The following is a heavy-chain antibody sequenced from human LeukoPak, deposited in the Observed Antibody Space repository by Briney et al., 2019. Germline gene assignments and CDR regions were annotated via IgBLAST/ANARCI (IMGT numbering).Heavy chain of an antibody. Sequence: GGSRRPSGVRSASVFVVYAIHWVRQAQAKGREWVAFIRSDGYHTYYTDSVKGRFIITRDNFKNTLYLQMNSLRLEDMAVYYCAKPSGSGVDYWGRGTRVTVSS. CDR2: IRSDGYHT. V-gene: IGHV3-30*02. J-gene: IGHJ4*02. CDR1: ASVFVVYA. D-gene: IGHD1-26*01. CDR3: AKPSGSGVDY.